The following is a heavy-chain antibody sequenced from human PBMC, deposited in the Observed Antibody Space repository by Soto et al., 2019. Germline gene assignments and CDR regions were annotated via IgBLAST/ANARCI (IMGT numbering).Heavy chain of an antibody. J-gene: IGHJ6*02. CDR2: IYYSGST. Sequence: SETLSLTCTVSGGSISSSSYYWGWIRQPPGKGLEWIGSIYYSGSTYYNPSLKSRVTISVDTSKNQFSLKLSSVTAANTAVYYCARVDTAMEAYYYYYGMDVWGQGTTVTVSS. CDR3: ARVDTAMEAYYYYYGMDV. V-gene: IGHV4-39*01. D-gene: IGHD5-18*01. CDR1: GGSISSSSYY.